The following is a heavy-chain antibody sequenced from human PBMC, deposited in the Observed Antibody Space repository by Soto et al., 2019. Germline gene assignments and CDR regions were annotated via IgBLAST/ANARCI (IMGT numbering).Heavy chain of an antibody. CDR2: ISDGGGST. CDR1: GFTFSSYA. CDR3: AKDRAVGGKAFVGDY. Sequence: EVQLLESGGGLVQPGGSLRLSCAASGFTFSSYAMSWVRQTPGKGLEWVSYISDGGGSTNYADSVKGRFTMSRDNSKNTLYLQMNSLRAEDTAVYYCAKDRAVGGKAFVGDYWGQGTLVTVSS. D-gene: IGHD6-19*01. J-gene: IGHJ4*02. V-gene: IGHV3-23*01.